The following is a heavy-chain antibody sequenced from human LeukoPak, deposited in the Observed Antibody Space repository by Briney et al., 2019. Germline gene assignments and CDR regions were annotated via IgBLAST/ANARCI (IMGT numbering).Heavy chain of an antibody. D-gene: IGHD2-2*01. CDR3: SGRDSSRSPRAY. Sequence: GGSLRLSCAASGLTSTDFWMNWVRLAPGRGLEWLANINPYGTEKYYVDSVKGRFAISRDNAKNEVYLEMNSLRAEDTGVYYCSGRDSSRSPRAYWGQGALVSVSS. J-gene: IGHJ4*02. CDR2: INPYGTEK. V-gene: IGHV3-7*01. CDR1: GLTSTDFW.